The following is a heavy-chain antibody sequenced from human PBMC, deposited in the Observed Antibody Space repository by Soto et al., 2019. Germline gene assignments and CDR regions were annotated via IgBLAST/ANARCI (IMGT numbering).Heavy chain of an antibody. V-gene: IGHV1-18*01. D-gene: IGHD2-15*01. CDR2: ISAYNGNT. CDR3: ARPITHGSLDYYYYGMDV. J-gene: IGHJ6*02. Sequence: ASVKVSCKASGYTFTSYGISWVRQAPGQWLEWMGWISAYNGNTNYAQKLQGRVTMTTDTSTSTAYMELRSLRSDDTAVYYCARPITHGSLDYYYYGMDVWGQGTTVTVSS. CDR1: GYTFTSYG.